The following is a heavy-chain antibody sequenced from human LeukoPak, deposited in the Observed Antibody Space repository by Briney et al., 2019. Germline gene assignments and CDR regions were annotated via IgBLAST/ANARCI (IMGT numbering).Heavy chain of an antibody. CDR3: ARLRWQLVGPYFDY. D-gene: IGHD1-26*01. Sequence: SETLSLTCSFSGDSISTYYWSCIRQPPGKGLEWIGHIYSSGNTDYNSSLKSRVTISVDTSKSQFSLRLSSVTATDTAVYYCARLRWQLVGPYFDYWGQGILVTVSS. V-gene: IGHV4-59*01. J-gene: IGHJ4*02. CDR2: IYSSGNT. CDR1: GDSISTYY.